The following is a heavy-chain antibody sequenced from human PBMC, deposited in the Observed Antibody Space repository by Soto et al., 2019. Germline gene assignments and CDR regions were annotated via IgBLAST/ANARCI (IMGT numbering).Heavy chain of an antibody. Sequence: GGSLRLSCAASGFTFDDYAMHWVRQAPGKGLEWVSLISWDGGSTYYADSVKGRFTISRDNSKNSLYLQMNSLRAEDTALYYCAKDWVRAAGTEGYGMDVWGQGTTVTVSS. CDR1: GFTFDDYA. D-gene: IGHD6-13*01. CDR3: AKDWVRAAGTEGYGMDV. V-gene: IGHV3-43D*04. J-gene: IGHJ6*02. CDR2: ISWDGGST.